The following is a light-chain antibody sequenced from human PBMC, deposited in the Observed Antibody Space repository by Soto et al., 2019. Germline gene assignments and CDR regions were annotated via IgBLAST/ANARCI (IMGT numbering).Light chain of an antibody. Sequence: DIQMTQSPSSLSASVGDRVTITCGASQSISNWLAWHQQKPGKVPKILIYKASSLESGVPSRFSGSGSGTEFTLTISSLQPEDFATYYCQQYNGYRWTFGQGTKVDI. CDR3: QQYNGYRWT. V-gene: IGKV1-5*03. CDR1: QSISNW. CDR2: KAS. J-gene: IGKJ1*01.